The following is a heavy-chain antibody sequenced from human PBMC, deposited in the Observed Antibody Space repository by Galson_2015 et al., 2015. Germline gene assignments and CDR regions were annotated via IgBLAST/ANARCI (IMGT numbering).Heavy chain of an antibody. Sequence: SGAEVKKPGESLKISCTGSGYSFTTYWIGWVRQMPGKGLEWMGVIYPGDSDTRYSPSFQGQVTISADKSISTAYLQWSSLKASDSAIYYCARVFGREMAAITGAFDIWGQGTLVTVSS. CDR2: IYPGDSDT. CDR1: GYSFTTYW. V-gene: IGHV5-51*01. CDR3: ARVFGREMAAITGAFDI. D-gene: IGHD5-24*01. J-gene: IGHJ3*02.